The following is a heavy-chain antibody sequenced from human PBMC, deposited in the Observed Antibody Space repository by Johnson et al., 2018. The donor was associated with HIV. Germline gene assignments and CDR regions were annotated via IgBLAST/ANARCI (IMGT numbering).Heavy chain of an antibody. J-gene: IGHJ3*02. Sequence: VQLVESGGGVVQPGGSLRLSCAVSGFNVSSNYMSWVRQSPGKGLAWVSVIYSGGLTYYAQSVKGRFTISRDNSNNTLYLQMNSLKTEDTAVYYRARVGQQSNAFDIWGQGTMVTVSS. CDR2: IYSGGLT. V-gene: IGHV3-66*01. CDR3: ARVGQQSNAFDI. CDR1: GFNVSSNY. D-gene: IGHD6-13*01.